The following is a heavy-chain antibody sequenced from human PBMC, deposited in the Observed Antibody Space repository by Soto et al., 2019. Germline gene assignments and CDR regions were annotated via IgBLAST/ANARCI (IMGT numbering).Heavy chain of an antibody. J-gene: IGHJ5*01. CDR3: ARGDSFTSSWYWFDS. CDR1: GHTFITYE. V-gene: IGHV1-8*01. Sequence: QVQLVQSGVEVKKPGASVKVSCKTSGHTFITYEITWVRQAPGQGLEWMGWMNPRSGNTGYAQKFQGRVAMTRNTSVNTAYMELTNLTSEDTAVYYCARGDSFTSSWYWFDSWGQGTLVTVSS. D-gene: IGHD6-13*01. CDR2: MNPRSGNT.